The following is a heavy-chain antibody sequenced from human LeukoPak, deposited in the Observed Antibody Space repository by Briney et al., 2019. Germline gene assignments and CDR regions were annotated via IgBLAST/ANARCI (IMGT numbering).Heavy chain of an antibody. CDR1: GFTFSDYY. J-gene: IGHJ4*02. CDR2: ISSSGSTI. D-gene: IGHD3-22*01. Sequence: GGSLRLSCAASGFTFSDYYMSWIRQAPGKGLEWVSYISSSGSTIYYADSVKGRFTIPRDNAKNSLYLQMSSLRAEDTAVYYCARDGASITMTIGYWGQGTLVTVSS. V-gene: IGHV3-11*01. CDR3: ARDGASITMTIGY.